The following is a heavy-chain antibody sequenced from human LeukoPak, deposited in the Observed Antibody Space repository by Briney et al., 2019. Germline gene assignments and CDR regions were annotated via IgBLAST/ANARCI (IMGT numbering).Heavy chain of an antibody. J-gene: IGHJ4*02. V-gene: IGHV4-59*01. CDR1: GGSISGYY. CDR2: ISYSGNT. D-gene: IGHD5-12*01. CDR3: ARDGGYSGNDLFDY. Sequence: SETLSLTCTVSGGSISGYYWSWIRQPPGKGLEWIGYISYSGNTKYNPSLKSRVTISVDTSKNQFPLKLNPVTAADTAVYYCARDGGYSGNDLFDYWGQGTVVTVSS.